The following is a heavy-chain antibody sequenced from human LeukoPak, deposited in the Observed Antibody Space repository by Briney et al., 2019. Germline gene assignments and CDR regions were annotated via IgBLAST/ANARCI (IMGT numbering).Heavy chain of an antibody. V-gene: IGHV4-59*08. CDR1: GGAIDSYY. J-gene: IGHJ4*02. CDR3: ATFSPSPDIVVVPAAIDF. CDR2: IYYSGST. D-gene: IGHD2-2*01. Sequence: PSETLSLTCTVSGGAIDSYYWSWIRQPPGKGLEWIGYIYYSGSTNYDPSLKSRVTISIDTSKKQFSLKLYSVTAADTAVYYCATFSPSPDIVVVPAAIDFRGQGTLVTVSS.